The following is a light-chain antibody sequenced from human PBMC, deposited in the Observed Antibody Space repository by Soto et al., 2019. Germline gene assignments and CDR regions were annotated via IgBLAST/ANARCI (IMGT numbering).Light chain of an antibody. Sequence: DRLMTQSPAALALSPGERATLSCRASQTVSRSLAWYQQKPGQAPRLLIYAASTRATGIPDRFSGSGSGTDFTLTISGLQSEDFAVYYCQQYIDWPPYTFGQGTKVDIK. CDR1: QTVSRS. V-gene: IGKV3D-15*01. CDR3: QQYIDWPPYT. CDR2: AAS. J-gene: IGKJ2*01.